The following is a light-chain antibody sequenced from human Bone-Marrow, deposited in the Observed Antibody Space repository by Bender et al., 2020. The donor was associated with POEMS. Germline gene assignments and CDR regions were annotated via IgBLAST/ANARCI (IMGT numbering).Light chain of an antibody. Sequence: QPALTQPRSVSGSPGQSVTISCTGASTDLGAYDYVSWYQQHPGKAPKVLISAITRRPSGVPARFSGSQSGDTAYLTISGLQPEDEADYYCCSSAGSFTWVFGGGTKVTVL. CDR2: AIT. V-gene: IGLV2-11*01. J-gene: IGLJ3*02. CDR3: CSSAGSFTWV. CDR1: STDLGAYDY.